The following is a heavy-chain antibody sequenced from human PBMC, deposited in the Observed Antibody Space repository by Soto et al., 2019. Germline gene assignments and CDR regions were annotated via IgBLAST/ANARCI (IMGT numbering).Heavy chain of an antibody. V-gene: IGHV3-9*01. CDR1: GFTFDDYA. CDR3: AKDQGSPNYYYYGMDV. CDR2: ISWNSGSI. Sequence: GGSLRLSCAASGFTFDDYAMHWVRQAPGKGLEWVSGISWNSGSIGYADSVKGRFTISRDNAKNSLYLQMNSLRAEDTAVYYCAKDQGSPNYYYYGMDVWGQGTTVTVSS. J-gene: IGHJ6*02. D-gene: IGHD1-26*01.